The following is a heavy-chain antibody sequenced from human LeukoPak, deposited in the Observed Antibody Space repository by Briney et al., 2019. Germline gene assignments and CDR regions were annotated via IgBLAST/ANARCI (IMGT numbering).Heavy chain of an antibody. CDR3: AKDRGSGSYYLDAFDI. CDR1: GFAFSDYS. Sequence: GGSLRLSCAASGFAFSDYSMNWVRQAPGKGLEWVANIRGSGSGMGSGNYYADSVKGRFTISRDNSKNTLYLQMNSLRAEDTAVYYCAKDRGSGSYYLDAFDIWGQGTMVTVSS. V-gene: IGHV3-23*01. CDR2: IRGSGSGM. J-gene: IGHJ3*02. D-gene: IGHD3-10*01.